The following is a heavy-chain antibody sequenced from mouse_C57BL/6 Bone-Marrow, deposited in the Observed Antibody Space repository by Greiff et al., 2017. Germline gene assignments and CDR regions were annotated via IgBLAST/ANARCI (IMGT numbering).Heavy chain of an antibody. D-gene: IGHD1-1*01. Sequence: EVQLQQSGAELVRPGASVKWSCTASGFNIKDDYMHWVKQRPEQGLEWIGWIDPEKGDTEYASKFQGKATITADTSSNTAYLQLSSLTSEDTAVYYCTRVAPHAMDYWGQGTSVTVSS. V-gene: IGHV14-4*01. CDR1: GFNIKDDY. CDR3: TRVAPHAMDY. CDR2: IDPEKGDT. J-gene: IGHJ4*01.